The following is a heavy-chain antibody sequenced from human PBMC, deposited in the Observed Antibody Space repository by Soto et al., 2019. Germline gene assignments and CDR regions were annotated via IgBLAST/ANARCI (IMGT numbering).Heavy chain of an antibody. Sequence: PGGSLRLSCAASGFTFSSYAMHWVRQAPGKGLEWVAVISYDGSNKYYADSVKGRFTISRDNSKNTLYLQMNGLRAEDTAVYYCARELLALSYYYHSSGSLEYWGPGTLVTVSS. J-gene: IGHJ4*02. CDR2: ISYDGSNK. V-gene: IGHV3-30-3*01. D-gene: IGHD3-22*01. CDR3: ARELLALSYYYHSSGSLEY. CDR1: GFTFSSYA.